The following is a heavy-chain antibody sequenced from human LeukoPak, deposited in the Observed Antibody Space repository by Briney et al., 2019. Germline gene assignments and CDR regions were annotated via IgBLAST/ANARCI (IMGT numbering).Heavy chain of an antibody. Sequence: SETLSLTCTVSGGSISSSSYYWGWIRQPPGKGLEWIGSIYYSGSTYYNPSLKSRVTISVDTSKNQFSLKLSSVTAADTAVYYCARVDTAMALDYWGQGTLVTVSS. J-gene: IGHJ4*02. CDR3: ARVDTAMALDY. CDR2: IYYSGST. CDR1: GGSISSSSYY. V-gene: IGHV4-39*07. D-gene: IGHD5-18*01.